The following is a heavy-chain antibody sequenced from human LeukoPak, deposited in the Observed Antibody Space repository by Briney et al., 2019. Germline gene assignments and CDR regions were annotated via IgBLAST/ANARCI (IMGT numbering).Heavy chain of an antibody. CDR1: GGSISSYY. V-gene: IGHV4-59*01. CDR2: IYYSVST. CDR3: SRPGYYDTSGSDY. Sequence: PSETLSLTCTVSGGSISSYYWSWIRQPPGKGLEWIGYIYYSVSTNYNPSLKSRVTISVDTSKNQFSLKLSSVTAADTAVYYCSRPGYYDTSGSDYWGQGTLVTVSS. D-gene: IGHD3-22*01. J-gene: IGHJ4*02.